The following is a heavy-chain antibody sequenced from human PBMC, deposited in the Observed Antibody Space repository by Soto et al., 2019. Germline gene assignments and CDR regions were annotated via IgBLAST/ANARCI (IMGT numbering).Heavy chain of an antibody. V-gene: IGHV4-59*01. D-gene: IGHD3-10*01. Sequence: SETLSLTCTVSGGSISTYYWTWIRQPPGKGLDWIGYIHYSGTIKQTPSLKSRVSFSVDSSKNQFSLTLRSVTTADTAVYFCARARGHYYGEMMDVWGQGTTVTVSS. CDR3: ARARGHYYGEMMDV. CDR1: GGSISTYY. J-gene: IGHJ6*02. CDR2: IHYSGTI.